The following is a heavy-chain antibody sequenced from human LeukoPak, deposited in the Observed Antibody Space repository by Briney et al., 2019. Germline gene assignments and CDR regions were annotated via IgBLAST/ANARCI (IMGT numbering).Heavy chain of an antibody. CDR1: GGSISSYY. CDR3: ARVPGDGDGPRGAFDS. CDR2: INHSGST. Sequence: SETLSLTCTVSGGSISSYYWSWIRQPPGKGLEWIGEINHSGSTNYNPSLKRRATISVDTSKNQFSLKLRSVTAADTAVYYCARVPGDGDGPRGAFDSWGQGTLVTVSS. V-gene: IGHV4-34*01. D-gene: IGHD5-24*01. J-gene: IGHJ4*02.